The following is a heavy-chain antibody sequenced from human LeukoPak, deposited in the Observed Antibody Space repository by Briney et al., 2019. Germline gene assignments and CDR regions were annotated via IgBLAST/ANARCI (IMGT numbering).Heavy chain of an antibody. CDR2: VSDTGNI. CDR1: GFTFSGYA. Sequence: GGSLRLSCAASGFTFSGYAMNWVRQAPGKGLEWVSTVSDTGNIHYSDSVKGRFTISRDNAKNSLYLQMNSLRDEDTAVYYCARDGLHTAHFDYWGQGTLVTVSS. D-gene: IGHD5-18*01. V-gene: IGHV3-69-1*01. J-gene: IGHJ4*02. CDR3: ARDGLHTAHFDY.